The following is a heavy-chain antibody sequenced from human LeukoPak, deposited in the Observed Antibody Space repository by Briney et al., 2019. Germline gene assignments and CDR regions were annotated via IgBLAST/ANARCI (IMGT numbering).Heavy chain of an antibody. D-gene: IGHD1-26*01. CDR1: RFTVSSNY. CDR3: AMGPRSGSYYDY. J-gene: IGHJ4*02. CDR2: IYSGGST. V-gene: IGHV3-53*04. Sequence: AGSLRLSCAASRFTVSSNYMSWVRQAPGKGLEWVSVIYSGGSTYYADSVKGRFTISRHNSKNTLYLQMNSLRAEDTAVYYCAMGPRSGSYYDYWGQGTLLTVSS.